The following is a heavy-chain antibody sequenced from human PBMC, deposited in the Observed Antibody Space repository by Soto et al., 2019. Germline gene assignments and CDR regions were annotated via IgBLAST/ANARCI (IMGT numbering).Heavy chain of an antibody. D-gene: IGHD2-15*01. J-gene: IGHJ4*02. V-gene: IGHV4-30-2*01. Sequence: QLQLQESGSGLVKPTQTLSLTCAVSGVSISSGGYSWSWIRQPPGKGLEWIGYIYHSGSTYYNPSLTSGVTISVDRSKNQFSLKLSSVTAADTAVYYCARGEVVAAQHWGQGTLVPVSS. CDR2: IYHSGST. CDR1: GVSISSGGYS. CDR3: ARGEVVAAQH.